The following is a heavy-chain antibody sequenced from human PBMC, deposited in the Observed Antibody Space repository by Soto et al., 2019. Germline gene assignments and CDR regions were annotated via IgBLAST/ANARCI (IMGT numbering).Heavy chain of an antibody. Sequence: EVQLLESGGGLVQPGGSLRLSCAASGFTFRTYAMSWVRQAPGKGLEWVSTISGSGTTSYADSVKGRFTISRDNSRNTLDLQRNSLRIEDTAVYYCAKGGEGWSSRTSCVYCSDSWGQGTLVTVSS. CDR2: ISGSGTT. CDR1: GFTFRTYA. V-gene: IGHV3-23*01. J-gene: IGHJ5*01. D-gene: IGHD2-2*01. CDR3: AKGGEGWSSRTSCVYCSDS.